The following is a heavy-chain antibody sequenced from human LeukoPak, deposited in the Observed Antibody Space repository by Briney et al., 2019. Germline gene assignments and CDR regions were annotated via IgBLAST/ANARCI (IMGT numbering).Heavy chain of an antibody. Sequence: SETLSLTCTVSGGSISNYYWSWIRQPPGKGLEWIGYIYYSGSTNYNLSLKSRVTISVDTSKNQFSLKLSSVTAADTAVYYCASVSRCSGGSCYYFDYWGQGTLVTVSS. CDR1: GGSISNYY. J-gene: IGHJ4*02. CDR2: IYYSGST. V-gene: IGHV4-59*01. D-gene: IGHD2-15*01. CDR3: ASVSRCSGGSCYYFDY.